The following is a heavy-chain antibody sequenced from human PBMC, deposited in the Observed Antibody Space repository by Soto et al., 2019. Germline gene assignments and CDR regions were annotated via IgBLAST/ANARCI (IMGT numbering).Heavy chain of an antibody. CDR1: GFNFSSYW. Sequence: EVQLVESGGGLFQPGGSLRLSCEAAGFNFSSYWMSWVRKATGKGLEWVANIKQDGSEKYYVDSVKGRFTISRDNAKNSLYLQMTSLRAEDTAVYYGARDTSDYFDYGGQGTLVTVSS. CDR2: IKQDGSEK. V-gene: IGHV3-7*05. CDR3: ARDTSDYFDY. J-gene: IGHJ4*02.